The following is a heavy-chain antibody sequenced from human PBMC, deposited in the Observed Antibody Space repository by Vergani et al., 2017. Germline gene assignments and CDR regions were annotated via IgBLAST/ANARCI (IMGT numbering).Heavy chain of an antibody. J-gene: IGHJ4*02. Sequence: VQLVESGGGVVQPGRSLRLSCAASGFTFSSYGMNWVRQAPGKGLEWVSSISSSSSYIHYADSVKGRFTISRDNAKNSLYLQMNSLRAEDTAVYYCARPSYGDYFDYWGQGTLVTVSS. D-gene: IGHD4-17*01. CDR3: ARPSYGDYFDY. CDR1: GFTFSSYG. V-gene: IGHV3-21*01. CDR2: ISSSSSYI.